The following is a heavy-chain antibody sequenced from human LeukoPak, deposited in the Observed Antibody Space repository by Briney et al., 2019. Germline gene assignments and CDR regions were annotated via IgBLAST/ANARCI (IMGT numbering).Heavy chain of an antibody. V-gene: IGHV4-34*01. CDR2: INHSGYT. Sequence: SETLSLTCAVYGGSFSGSFSGSYWSWIRQPPGKGLEWIGDINHSGYTNYNPSVKSRVTISVDTSKNHFSLKLSSVTAADTAVYYCARGYYGSGSYYKKNFDYWGQGTLVTVSS. CDR1: GGSFSGSFSGSY. J-gene: IGHJ4*02. D-gene: IGHD3-10*01. CDR3: ARGYYGSGSYYKKNFDY.